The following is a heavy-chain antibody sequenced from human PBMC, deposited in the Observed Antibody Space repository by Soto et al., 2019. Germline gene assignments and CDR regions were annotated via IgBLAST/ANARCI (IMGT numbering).Heavy chain of an antibody. J-gene: IGHJ4*02. Sequence: PSETLSLTGAVSGGSFTSNNWWTWVRQPPGQGLEWIGEIYRTGSTNYNPSLKSRVTISLDKSENQFSLKATSLTAADTAVYYCASRDPGTSVDYWGQGTLVTVSS. V-gene: IGHV4-4*02. CDR1: GGSFTSNNW. CDR3: ASRDPGTSVDY. D-gene: IGHD1-7*01. CDR2: IYRTGST.